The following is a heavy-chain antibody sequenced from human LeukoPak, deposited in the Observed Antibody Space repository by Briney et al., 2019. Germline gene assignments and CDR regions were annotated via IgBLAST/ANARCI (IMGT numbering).Heavy chain of an antibody. Sequence: SETLSLTCTVSGASISSGDYYWSWIRQPPGKGLEWIGYIYYSGSTYYNPSLKSRVTISVDTSKNQFSLKLSSVTAADTAVYYCASEKSSSSGNDYWGQGTLVTVSS. CDR2: IYYSGST. D-gene: IGHD6-6*01. CDR3: ASEKSSSSGNDY. CDR1: GASISSGDYY. V-gene: IGHV4-30-4*01. J-gene: IGHJ4*02.